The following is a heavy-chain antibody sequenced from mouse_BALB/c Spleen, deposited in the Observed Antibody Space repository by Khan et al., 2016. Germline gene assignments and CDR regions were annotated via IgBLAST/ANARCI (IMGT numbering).Heavy chain of an antibody. CDR1: GYSITSDYA. CDR3: ARCFYYYGHYAMDY. Sequence: QLQESGPGLVKPSQSLSLTCTVTGYSITSDYAWNWIRQFPGNKLEWMGYISYSGSTSYNPSLKSRISITRDTSKNQFFPQLNSVTTEDTATYYCARCFYYYGHYAMDYWGQGTSVTVSS. J-gene: IGHJ4*01. V-gene: IGHV3-2*02. D-gene: IGHD1-1*01. CDR2: ISYSGST.